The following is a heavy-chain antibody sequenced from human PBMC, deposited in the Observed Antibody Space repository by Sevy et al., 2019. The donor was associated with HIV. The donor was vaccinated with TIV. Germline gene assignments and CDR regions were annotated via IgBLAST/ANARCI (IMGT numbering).Heavy chain of an antibody. D-gene: IGHD3-10*01. CDR1: GYTFTSYY. CDR2: INPSGGST. J-gene: IGHJ6*02. V-gene: IGHV1-46*01. CDR3: ARARVDGSGRKRDYYYHYGMDV. Sequence: ASVKVSCKASGYTFTSYYMHWVRQAPGQGLEWMGIINPSGGSTSYAQKFQGRVTMTRDTSTSTVYMELSSLRSEDTAVYYCARARVDGSGRKRDYYYHYGMDVWGQGTTVTVSS.